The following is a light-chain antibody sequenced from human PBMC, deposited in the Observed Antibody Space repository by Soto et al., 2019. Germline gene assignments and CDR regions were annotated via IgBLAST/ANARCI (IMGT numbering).Light chain of an antibody. CDR2: DVT. J-gene: IGLJ1*01. CDR3: GSYTSSSSRV. V-gene: IGLV2-14*01. CDR1: SSDVGAYNF. Sequence: QSALTQPASVSGSPGQSITLSCTGTSSDVGAYNFVSWYQQHPGKAPKVMIYDVTNRPSGVSDRFSGSKSGNTASLTISGLQAEDEADYYCGSYTSSSSRVFGTGTKLTVL.